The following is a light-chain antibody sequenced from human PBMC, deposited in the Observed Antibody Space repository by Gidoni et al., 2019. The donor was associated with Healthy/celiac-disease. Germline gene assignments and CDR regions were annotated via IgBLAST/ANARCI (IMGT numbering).Light chain of an antibody. CDR3: QQYYRYPQLT. CDR2: AAS. Sequence: AIRITQSPSSLSASTGDRVTITCRASQGISSYLAWYQQKPGKAPKLLIYAASTLQSGVPSRFSGRGSGTDFTLSISCLQSEDFATYYCQQYYRYPQLTFGGGTKVEIK. CDR1: QGISSY. V-gene: IGKV1-8*01. J-gene: IGKJ4*01.